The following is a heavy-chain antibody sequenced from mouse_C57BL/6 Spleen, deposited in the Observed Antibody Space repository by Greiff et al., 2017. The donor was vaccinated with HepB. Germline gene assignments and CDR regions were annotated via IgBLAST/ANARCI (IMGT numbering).Heavy chain of an antibody. CDR1: GYSITSGYY. D-gene: IGHD3-3*01. J-gene: IGHJ1*03. CDR2: ISYDGSN. Sequence: DVQLQESGPGLVKPSQSLSLTCSVTGYSITSGYYWNWIRQFPGNKLEWMGYISYDGSNNYNPSLKNRISITRDTSKNQFFLKLNSVTTEDTATYYCARDGGTGYFDVWGTGTTVTVSS. V-gene: IGHV3-6*01. CDR3: ARDGGTGYFDV.